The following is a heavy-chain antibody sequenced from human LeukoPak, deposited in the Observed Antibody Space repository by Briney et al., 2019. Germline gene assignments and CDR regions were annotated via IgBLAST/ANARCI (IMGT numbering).Heavy chain of an antibody. D-gene: IGHD6-6*01. CDR1: GFSLNTYS. V-gene: IGHV3-48*01. Sequence: GGSLRLSCAASGFSLNTYSMNWVRQAPGKGLEWISYITSSRSTIYYADSVKGRFTISRDNAENSLYLQMNSLRADDTAVYYCAREYSSSSGRAFDIWGQGTMVTVSS. J-gene: IGHJ3*02. CDR2: ITSSRSTI. CDR3: AREYSSSSGRAFDI.